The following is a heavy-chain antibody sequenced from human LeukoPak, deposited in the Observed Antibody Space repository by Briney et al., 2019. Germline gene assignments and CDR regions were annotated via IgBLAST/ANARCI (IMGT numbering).Heavy chain of an antibody. CDR1: GFTFSSYW. J-gene: IGHJ3*02. D-gene: IGHD2-15*01. V-gene: IGHV3-7*01. CDR2: IKQDGSEK. CDR3: ARALTHDAFDI. Sequence: QSGGSLRLSCAASGFTFSSYWMSWVRQAPGKGLEWVANIKQDGSEKYYVDSVKGRFTISRDNAKNSLYLQMNSLRAEGTAVYYCARALTHDAFDIWGQGTMVIVSS.